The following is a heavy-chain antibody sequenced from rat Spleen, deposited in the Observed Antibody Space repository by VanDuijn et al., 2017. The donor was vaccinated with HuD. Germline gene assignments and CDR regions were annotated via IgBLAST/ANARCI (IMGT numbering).Heavy chain of an antibody. CDR1: GHSITSSYR. D-gene: IGHD1-12*01. J-gene: IGHJ3*01. CDR2: INAAGST. V-gene: IGHV3-3*01. Sequence: EVQLQESGPGLVKPSQSLSLTCSVTGHSITSSYRWNWIRKFPGSKLEWMGYINAAGSTNYNPSLKSRISITRDTSKNQFFLQVDSVTTEDTATYYCARGYYVAFAYWGQGTLVTLSS. CDR3: ARGYYVAFAY.